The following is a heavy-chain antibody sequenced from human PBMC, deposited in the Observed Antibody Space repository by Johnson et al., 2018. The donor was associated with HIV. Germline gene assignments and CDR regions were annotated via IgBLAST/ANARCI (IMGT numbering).Heavy chain of an antibody. J-gene: IGHJ3*02. D-gene: IGHD6-13*01. Sequence: VQLVESGGGVVQPGRSLRLSCAASGFTFSTYGMHWVRQAPGKGLEWVAVMWYDGSNKYYADSVKGRFTISRDNSKNTLYLQMNSLRAEDTAVYYCAREFVGGSSSTVSAFDIWGQGTMVTVSS. CDR3: AREFVGGSSSTVSAFDI. V-gene: IGHV3-30*19. CDR1: GFTFSTYG. CDR2: MWYDGSNK.